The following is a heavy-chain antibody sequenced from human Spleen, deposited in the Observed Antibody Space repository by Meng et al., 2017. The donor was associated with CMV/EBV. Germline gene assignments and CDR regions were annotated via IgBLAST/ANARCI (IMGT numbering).Heavy chain of an antibody. J-gene: IGHJ5*02. Sequence: GGSLRLSCAASGFTVSSNYMSWVRQAPGKGLEWVANINRDGSEKNYVDSVKGRFTISRDNAKSSPYLHMNSLRSEDTAVYYCARGPDCSSTSCYMNWFDPWGQGTLVTVSS. CDR1: GFTVSSNY. D-gene: IGHD2-2*02. V-gene: IGHV3-7*03. CDR3: ARGPDCSSTSCYMNWFDP. CDR2: INRDGSEK.